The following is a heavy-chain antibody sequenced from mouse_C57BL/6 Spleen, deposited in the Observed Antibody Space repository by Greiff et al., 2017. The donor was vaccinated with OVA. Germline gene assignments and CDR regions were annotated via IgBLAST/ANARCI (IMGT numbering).Heavy chain of an antibody. J-gene: IGHJ1*03. Sequence: EVHLVESGGGLVQPGGSLKLSCAASGFTFSDYGMAWVRQAPRKGPEWVAFISNLAYSIYYADTVTGRFTISRENAKNTLYLEMSSLRSEDTAMYYCARGSNYGYFDVWGTGTTVTVSS. CDR2: ISNLAYSI. CDR1: GFTFSDYG. V-gene: IGHV5-15*01. D-gene: IGHD2-5*01. CDR3: ARGSNYGYFDV.